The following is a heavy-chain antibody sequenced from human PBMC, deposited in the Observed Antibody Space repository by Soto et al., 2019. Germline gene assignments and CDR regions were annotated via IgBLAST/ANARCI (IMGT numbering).Heavy chain of an antibody. CDR3: ASSSSAWNKFFDK. CDR1: GCTFTNNW. V-gene: IGHV5-51*01. D-gene: IGHD1-1*01. Sequence: GESLKISGKGSGCTFTNNWIAWVRQMPGKGLEYVGLIYPSDSDTRFGPTFQGQVTISADKSINTAYLQWSNLRASDTATYFCASSSSAWNKFFDKWGQGTLVTVSS. CDR2: IYPSDSDT. J-gene: IGHJ4*01.